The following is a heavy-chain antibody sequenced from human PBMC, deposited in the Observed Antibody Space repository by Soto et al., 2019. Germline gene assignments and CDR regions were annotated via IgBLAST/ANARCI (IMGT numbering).Heavy chain of an antibody. Sequence: ASVKVSCKTSGFMFTSSAVQWVRQARGQRLEWIGWLVVGSGNTHYAQHFQERVTLTRDMSTGTAYMELSSLRSDDTAVYYCARIGVSSGHESPDFDSWGQGTLVTVS. CDR1: GFMFTSSA. CDR3: ARIGVSSGHESPDFDS. V-gene: IGHV1-58*01. D-gene: IGHD2-15*01. CDR2: LVVGSGNT. J-gene: IGHJ4*02.